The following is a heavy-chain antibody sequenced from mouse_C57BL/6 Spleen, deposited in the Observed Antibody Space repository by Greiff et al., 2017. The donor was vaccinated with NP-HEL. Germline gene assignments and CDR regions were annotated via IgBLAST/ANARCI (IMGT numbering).Heavy chain of an antibody. Sequence: EVKLQESGEGLVKPGGSLKLSCAASGFTFSSYAMSWVRQTPEKRLEWVAYISSGGDYIYYADTVKGRFTISRDNARNTLYLQMSSLKSEDTAMYYCTRGGDGSSYDYWGQGTTLTVSS. CDR2: ISSGGDYI. D-gene: IGHD1-1*01. J-gene: IGHJ2*01. CDR3: TRGGDGSSYDY. CDR1: GFTFSSYA. V-gene: IGHV5-9-1*02.